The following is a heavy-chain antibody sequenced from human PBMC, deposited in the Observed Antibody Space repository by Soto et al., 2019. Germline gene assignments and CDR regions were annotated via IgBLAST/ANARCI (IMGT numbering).Heavy chain of an antibody. CDR3: ARDRSMTLGY. J-gene: IGHJ4*02. V-gene: IGHV3-64*04. CDR1: GFTFSSYA. D-gene: IGHD2-8*01. CDR2: ISSNGGST. Sequence: GGSLRLSCSASGFTFSSYAMHWVRQAPGKGLEYVSAISSNGGSTYYADSVKGRFTISRDNSKNTVYLQMNSLRAEDTAVYYCARDRSMTLGYWGQGTLVTVSS.